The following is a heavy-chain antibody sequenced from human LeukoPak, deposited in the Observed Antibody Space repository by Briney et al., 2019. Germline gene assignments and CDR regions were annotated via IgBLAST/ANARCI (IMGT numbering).Heavy chain of an antibody. Sequence: GGSLRLSCAASGFAISSYWMSWVRQAPGKGLVWVARVKYDGTVTTYADFVKGRFTISKDSAKNTLYLQMNSLRAEDTGVYYCVKSDWFDPWGQGTLVTVSS. V-gene: IGHV3-74*01. CDR3: VKSDWFDP. CDR2: VKYDGTVT. CDR1: GFAISSYW. J-gene: IGHJ5*02.